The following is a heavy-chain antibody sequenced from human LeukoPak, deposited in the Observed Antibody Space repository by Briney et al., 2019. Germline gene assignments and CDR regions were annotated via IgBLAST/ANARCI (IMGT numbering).Heavy chain of an antibody. CDR1: GFTFRSYG. J-gene: IGHJ4*02. D-gene: IGHD3-9*01. V-gene: IGHV3-23*01. Sequence: GGSLRLSCAASGFTFRSYGMSWVRQAPGKGLQWVSTMSATGSDIHHADSVKGRFTISRDNFKNTLYLQMNSLRAEDTALYYCAKDRGYNILTGYSKGHYFDYWGQGTLVTVSS. CDR2: MSATGSDI. CDR3: AKDRGYNILTGYSKGHYFDY.